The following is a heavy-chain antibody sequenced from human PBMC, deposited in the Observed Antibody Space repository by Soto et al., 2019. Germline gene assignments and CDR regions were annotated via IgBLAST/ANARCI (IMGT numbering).Heavy chain of an antibody. J-gene: IGHJ4*02. D-gene: IGHD3-22*01. CDR1: GFTFSSYS. V-gene: IGHV3-21*01. CDR3: AREGYDSSGYLCLFDY. Sequence: EVQLVESGGGLVKPGGSLRLSCAASGFTFSSYSMNWVRQAPGKGMEWVSYISSSSSYIYYADSVKGRFTISRDNAQNSLYRQMNSRRAEDTAVYYCAREGYDSSGYLCLFDYWGQGTLVTVSS. CDR2: ISSSSSYI.